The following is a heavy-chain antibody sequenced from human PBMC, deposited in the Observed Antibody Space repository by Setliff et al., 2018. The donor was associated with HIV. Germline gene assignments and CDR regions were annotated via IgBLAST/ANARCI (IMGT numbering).Heavy chain of an antibody. CDR3: ARFGVAYGIDV. D-gene: IGHD3-10*01. CDR1: GFSFSDYW. J-gene: IGHJ6*02. Sequence: GGSLRLSCAASGFSFSDYWMSWVRQTPGKGLEWVATIKPDGSERSYVDSVKGRFTISRDNAENSLYLQMNSLRVENSAVYYCARFGVAYGIDVWGQGTTVTVSS. CDR2: IKPDGSER. V-gene: IGHV3-7*01.